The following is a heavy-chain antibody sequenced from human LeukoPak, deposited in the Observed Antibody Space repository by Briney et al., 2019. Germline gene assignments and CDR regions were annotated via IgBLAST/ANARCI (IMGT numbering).Heavy chain of an antibody. J-gene: IGHJ4*02. Sequence: GGSLRLSCAASGFTFSSNYMSWVRQAPGKGLEWVSVIYSGGSTYYADSVKGRFTISRDNSKNTLYLQMNSLRAEDTAVYYCARVGYSSGWRGFDYWGQGTLVTVSS. CDR3: ARVGYSSGWRGFDY. V-gene: IGHV3-53*01. CDR2: IYSGGST. D-gene: IGHD6-19*01. CDR1: GFTFSSNY.